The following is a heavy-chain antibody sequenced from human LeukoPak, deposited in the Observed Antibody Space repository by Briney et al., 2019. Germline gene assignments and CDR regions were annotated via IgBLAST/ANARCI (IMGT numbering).Heavy chain of an antibody. CDR3: ARGVYPSAPPFDY. CDR2: ISSRSSYI. Sequence: GGSLRLSCAASGFTFSNYSMNWARQAPGKGLEWVSSISSRSSYIYYADSVKGRFTISRDNAKNSLYLQMNSLRAEDTAVYYCARGVYPSAPPFDYWGQGTLVTVSS. D-gene: IGHD6-13*01. J-gene: IGHJ4*02. V-gene: IGHV3-21*01. CDR1: GFTFSNYS.